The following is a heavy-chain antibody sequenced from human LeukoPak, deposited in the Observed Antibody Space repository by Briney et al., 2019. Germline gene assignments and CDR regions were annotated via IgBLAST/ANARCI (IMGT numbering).Heavy chain of an antibody. D-gene: IGHD2-2*01. CDR1: GFPFSVYA. J-gene: IGHJ6*03. Sequence: GGSLRLSCAASGFPFSVYAMNWVRLAPGKGLEWISFIGSAGTDIYYADSVKGRFTVSRDNDENSLYLQMDSLRVEDTAVYYCVRDFEVPSAAPDYYYYYYMDVWGKGTTVTVSS. V-gene: IGHV3-21*05. CDR2: IGSAGTDI. CDR3: VRDFEVPSAAPDYYYYYYMDV.